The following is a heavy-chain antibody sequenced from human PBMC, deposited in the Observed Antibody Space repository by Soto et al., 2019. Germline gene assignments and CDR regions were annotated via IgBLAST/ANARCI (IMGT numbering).Heavy chain of an antibody. D-gene: IGHD5-12*01. CDR2: IYGGSTT. Sequence: EVQLVESGGGLVRPGGFLRLSCAASGVSVSTTYMSWVRQAPRKGLEWASVIYGGSTTQYADSVKGRFTISRDNSRNTVSLEMNNLMGEDTAVYYCTRQVAVWILDFWGWGTLVTVPS. J-gene: IGHJ4*02. V-gene: IGHV3-66*04. CDR1: GVSVSTTY. CDR3: TRQVAVWILDF.